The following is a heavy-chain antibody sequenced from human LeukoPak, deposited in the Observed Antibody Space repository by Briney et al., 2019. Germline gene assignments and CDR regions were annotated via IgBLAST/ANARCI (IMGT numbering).Heavy chain of an antibody. J-gene: IGHJ1*01. D-gene: IGHD6-13*01. Sequence: ASVKVSCKASGYTFIGYYMHWGRQAPGQGLEWVGWINPNSGGTNYIQKFQGRVSMTRDTSISTAYMKLGSLRSDDTAVYYCARSTTSNSYEYFEYWGQGTLVTVSS. V-gene: IGHV1-2*02. CDR2: INPNSGGT. CDR3: ARSTTSNSYEYFEY. CDR1: GYTFIGYY.